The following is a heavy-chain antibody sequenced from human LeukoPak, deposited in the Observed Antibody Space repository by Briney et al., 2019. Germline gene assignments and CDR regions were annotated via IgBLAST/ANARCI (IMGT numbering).Heavy chain of an antibody. J-gene: IGHJ4*02. V-gene: IGHV1-46*01. Sequence: ASVKVSCKASGYTFTTYYMHWVRHAPGQGLEWMGIINPSGGTTSYPQKFQGRVTMTRDTSTSTVYMELSSLRSEDTAVYYCARGIAARRPFDYWGQGTLVTVSS. CDR3: ARGIAARRPFDY. D-gene: IGHD6-6*01. CDR1: GYTFTTYY. CDR2: INPSGGTT.